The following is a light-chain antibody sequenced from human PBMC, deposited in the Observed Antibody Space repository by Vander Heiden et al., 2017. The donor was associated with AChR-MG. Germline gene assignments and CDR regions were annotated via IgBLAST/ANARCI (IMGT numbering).Light chain of an antibody. CDR1: QNITNN. CDR3: QQYNNWPPLT. Sequence: EIVMTQSPAILSVSPGERATLSCRASQNITNNLAWYQQKPGQPPRLLIYGGSTSATGIPARFSGSGSGTEFTLTIAGLQSEDSAIYHCQQYNNWPPLTFGGGTKVEIK. V-gene: IGKV3-15*01. CDR2: GGS. J-gene: IGKJ4*01.